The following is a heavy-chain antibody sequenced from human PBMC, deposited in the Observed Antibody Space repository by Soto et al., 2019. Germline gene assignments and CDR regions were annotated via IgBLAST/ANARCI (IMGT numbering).Heavy chain of an antibody. D-gene: IGHD3-16*01. V-gene: IGHV1-46*03. CDR1: GYTFTSYY. J-gene: IGHJ5*02. CDR2: INPSGGST. CDR3: ASLSALWGIGDNWFDP. Sequence: GASVKVSCKASGYTFTSYYMHWVRQAPGQGLEWMGIINPSGGSTSYAQKFQGRVTMTRDTSTSTVYMELSSLRSEDTAVYYCASLSALWGIGDNWFDPWGQGTLVTVSS.